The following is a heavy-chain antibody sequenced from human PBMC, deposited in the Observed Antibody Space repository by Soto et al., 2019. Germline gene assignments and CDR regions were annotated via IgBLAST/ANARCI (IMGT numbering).Heavy chain of an antibody. CDR1: GYSFTSYW. V-gene: IGHV5-10-1*01. J-gene: IGHJ4*02. D-gene: IGHD1-1*01. Sequence: RGESLKISGKGSGYSFTSYWINWVRQMPGKGLEWMGRIDPSDSYTNYSPSFQGHVTISADKSISTAYLQWSSLKASDTAMYYCARHVMGARGWVEEPLWGQGTLVTVSS. CDR3: ARHVMGARGWVEEPL. CDR2: IDPSDSYT.